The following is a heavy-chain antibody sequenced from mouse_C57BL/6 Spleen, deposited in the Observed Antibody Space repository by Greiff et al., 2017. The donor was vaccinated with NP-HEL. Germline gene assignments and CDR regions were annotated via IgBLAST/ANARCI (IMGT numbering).Heavy chain of an antibody. V-gene: IGHV1-76*01. CDR1: GYTFTDYY. J-gene: IGHJ1*03. CDR2: IYPGSGNT. D-gene: IGHD1-1*01. CDR3: ARDPTTVVARYFDV. Sequence: QVQLQQSGAELVRPGASVKLSCKASGYTFTDYYINWVKQRPGQGLEWIARIYPGSGNTYYNEKFKGKATLTAEKSSSNAYMQLSSLTSEDSAVYFCARDPTTVVARYFDVWGTGTTVTVSS.